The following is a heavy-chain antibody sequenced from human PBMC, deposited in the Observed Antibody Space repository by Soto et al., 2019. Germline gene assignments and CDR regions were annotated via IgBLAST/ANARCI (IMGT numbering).Heavy chain of an antibody. V-gene: IGHV4-39*01. J-gene: IGHJ5*02. CDR3: ARHVYWKIQKTNWFDP. Sequence: QLQLQESGPGLVKPSETLSLTCTVSGGSISSSSYYWGWIRQPPGKGLEWIGSIYYSGSTYYNPSLKSRVTISVDPSKNQFSLKLSSVTAADTAVYYCARHVYWKIQKTNWFDPWGQGTLVTVSS. CDR2: IYYSGST. CDR1: GGSISSSSYY. D-gene: IGHD2-8*01.